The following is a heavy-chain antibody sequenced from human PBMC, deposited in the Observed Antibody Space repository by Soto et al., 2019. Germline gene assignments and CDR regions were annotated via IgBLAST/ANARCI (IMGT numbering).Heavy chain of an antibody. V-gene: IGHV3-23*01. J-gene: IGHJ4*02. CDR1: GFTFSSYA. CDR3: AKVPSRYCSGGSCYAY. CDR2: ISGSGGST. D-gene: IGHD2-15*01. Sequence: PGGSLRLCCAASGFTFSSYAMSWVRQAPGKGLEWVSAISGSGGSTYYADSVKGRFTISRDNSKNTLYLQMNSLRAEDTAVYYCAKVPSRYCSGGSCYAYWGQGTLVTVSS.